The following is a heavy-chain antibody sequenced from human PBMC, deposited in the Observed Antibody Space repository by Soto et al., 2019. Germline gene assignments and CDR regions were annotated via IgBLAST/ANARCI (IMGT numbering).Heavy chain of an antibody. V-gene: IGHV5-51*01. CDR3: ALVVRGVTTEAHDFDP. CDR2: IYPGDSDT. CDR1: GYKFTNYW. Sequence: GESLKISCKGSGYKFTNYWIGWVRQTPGKGLEWLGLIYPGDSDTRYSSSFQGQVTISADRSISTAYLQWSSLKASDSAIYYCALVVRGVTTEAHDFDPWGHGTLVTSPQ. D-gene: IGHD3-10*02. J-gene: IGHJ5*02.